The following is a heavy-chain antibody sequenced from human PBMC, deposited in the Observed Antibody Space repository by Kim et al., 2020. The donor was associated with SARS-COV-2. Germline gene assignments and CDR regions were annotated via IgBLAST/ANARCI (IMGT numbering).Heavy chain of an antibody. CDR3: ARAGMGAINYYYYYMDV. V-gene: IGHV3-53*01. J-gene: IGHJ6*03. CDR1: GFTVSSNY. Sequence: GGSLRLSCAASGFTVSSNYMSWVRQAPGKGLEWVSVIYSGGSTYYADSVKGRFTISRDNSKNTLYLQMNSLRAEDTAVYYCARAGMGAINYYYYYMDVWGKGTTVTVSS. D-gene: IGHD1-26*01. CDR2: IYSGGST.